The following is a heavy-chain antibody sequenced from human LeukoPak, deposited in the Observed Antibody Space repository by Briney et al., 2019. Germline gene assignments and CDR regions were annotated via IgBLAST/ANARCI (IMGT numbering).Heavy chain of an antibody. D-gene: IGHD2-2*01. Sequence: SETLSLTCAVYGGSFSGYYWSWIRQPPGKGLEWIGEINHSGSTNYNPSLKSRVTVSVDMSKNQFSLYLNSVTAADTAVYYCARGQYRRDYWGQGTLVTVSS. CDR2: INHSGST. J-gene: IGHJ4*02. V-gene: IGHV4-34*01. CDR3: ARGQYRRDY. CDR1: GGSFSGYY.